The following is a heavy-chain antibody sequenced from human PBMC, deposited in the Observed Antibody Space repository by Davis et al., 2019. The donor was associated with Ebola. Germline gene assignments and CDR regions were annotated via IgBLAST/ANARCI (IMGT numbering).Heavy chain of an antibody. CDR3: ARVWNGYYYYGMDV. V-gene: IGHV1-3*01. Sequence: ASVKVSCKASGYTFTNFYMHWVRQAPGQRLDWMGWINAGNGNTKYSQKFQGRVTITRDTSASTAYMELSSLRSEDTAVYYCARVWNGYYYYGMDVWGQGTTVTVSS. J-gene: IGHJ6*02. D-gene: IGHD1-1*01. CDR2: INAGNGNT. CDR1: GYTFTNFY.